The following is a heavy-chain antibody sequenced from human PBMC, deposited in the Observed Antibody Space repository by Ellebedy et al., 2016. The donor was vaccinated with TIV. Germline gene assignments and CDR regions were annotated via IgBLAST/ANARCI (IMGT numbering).Heavy chain of an antibody. D-gene: IGHD6-19*01. V-gene: IGHV3-43*01. CDR1: GFTFDDYT. J-gene: IGHJ4*02. CDR2: ITWDGGST. CDR3: AKGRSGGWYRFDY. Sequence: GGSLRLSCAASGFTFDDYTMHWVRQTPGKGLEWVSLITWDGGSTYYADSVKGRFTISRDNSKNSLYLQMSSLRTEDTALYYCAKGRSGGWYRFDYWGQGTLVTVSS.